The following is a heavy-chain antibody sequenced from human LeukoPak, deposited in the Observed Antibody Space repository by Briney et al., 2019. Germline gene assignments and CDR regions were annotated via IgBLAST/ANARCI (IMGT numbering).Heavy chain of an antibody. CDR1: GFTFSSYG. D-gene: IGHD3-22*01. V-gene: IGHV3-23*01. J-gene: IGHJ3*02. CDR3: AKDKGLGYYDRGDDAFDI. CDR2: ISGSGGST. Sequence: GGSLRLSCAASGFTFSSYGMSWVRQAPGKGLEWVSAISGSGGSTYYADSVKGRFTISRDNSKNTLYLQMNRLRAEDTAVYYFAKDKGLGYYDRGDDAFDIWGQGKMVTVFS.